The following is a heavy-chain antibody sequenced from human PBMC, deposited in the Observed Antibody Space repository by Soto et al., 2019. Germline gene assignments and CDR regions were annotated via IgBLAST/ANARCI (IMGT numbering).Heavy chain of an antibody. Sequence: EVQLVESGGGLVQPGGSLRLSCAVSGFTFPSYSMSWVRQAPGEGREWVANIQQDGSEKYYVDSVKGRVTISRDNAKNSLYLQMNSVRAEDTAVYYCARDLPGYCTTTDCYSDFDVWGQGTLVTVSS. J-gene: IGHJ4*02. V-gene: IGHV3-7*03. CDR3: ARDLPGYCTTTDCYSDFDV. D-gene: IGHD2-2*02. CDR1: GFTFPSYS. CDR2: IQQDGSEK.